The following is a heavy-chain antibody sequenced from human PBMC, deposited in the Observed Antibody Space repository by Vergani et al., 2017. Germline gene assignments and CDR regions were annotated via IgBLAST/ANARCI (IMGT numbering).Heavy chain of an antibody. CDR3: AGVTYYDILTGYYNFAD. J-gene: IGHJ4*02. V-gene: IGHV4-34*01. CDR1: GGSFSGYY. Sequence: QVQLQQWGAGLLKPSETLSLTCAVYGGSFSGYYWSWIRQPPGKGLEWIGEINHSGSTNYNPSLKSRVTISVDTSKNQFSLKLSSVTAADTAVYYCAGVTYYDILTGYYNFADWGQGTLVTVSS. CDR2: INHSGST. D-gene: IGHD3-9*01.